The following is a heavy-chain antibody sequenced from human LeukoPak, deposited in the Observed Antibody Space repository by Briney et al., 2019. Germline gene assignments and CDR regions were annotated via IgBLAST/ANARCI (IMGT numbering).Heavy chain of an antibody. CDR2: ISFDGRNK. Sequence: GRSLRLSCAASGFTFSTYAMHWVRQAPGKGLEWVAGISFDGRNKYYADSVKGRFTISRDNSKNTLYLQMNSLRGEDTAVYSCAREGWNYVFDYWGQGTLVNVSS. CDR1: GFTFSTYA. D-gene: IGHD1-7*01. J-gene: IGHJ4*02. CDR3: AREGWNYVFDY. V-gene: IGHV3-30*01.